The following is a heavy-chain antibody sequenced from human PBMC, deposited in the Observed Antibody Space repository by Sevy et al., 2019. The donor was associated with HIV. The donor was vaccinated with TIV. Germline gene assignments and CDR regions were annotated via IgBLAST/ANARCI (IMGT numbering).Heavy chain of an antibody. V-gene: IGHV4-61*01. J-gene: IGHJ3*02. CDR2: IYYSGST. CDR3: ARLITADDAFYI. Sequence: SETLSLTCTVSGGSVSSGSYYWSWIRQPPGKGLEWVGYIYYSGSTNYNPSLKSRVTISVDTSKNQFSLKLSSVTAADTAVFYVARLITADDAFYIWGQGTMVTVSS. CDR1: GGSVSSGSYY. D-gene: IGHD3-16*01.